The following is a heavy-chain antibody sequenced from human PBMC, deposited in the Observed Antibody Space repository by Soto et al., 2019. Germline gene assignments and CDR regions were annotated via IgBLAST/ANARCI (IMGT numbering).Heavy chain of an antibody. CDR1: GGTFSSYI. CDR2: IIPMFGRV. Sequence: ASVKVSCKASGGTFSSYIIGWVRQAPGQGLEWMGGIIPMFGRVNYAQKFQGRLTITADESTSTAYTDLSSLRSEDTAVYYCATEYHILTGYSTHYNYYGMDVWGQGTTVTVSS. D-gene: IGHD3-9*01. J-gene: IGHJ6*02. V-gene: IGHV1-69*13. CDR3: ATEYHILTGYSTHYNYYGMDV.